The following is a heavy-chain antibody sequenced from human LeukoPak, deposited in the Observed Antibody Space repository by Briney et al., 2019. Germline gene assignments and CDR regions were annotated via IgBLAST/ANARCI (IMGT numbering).Heavy chain of an antibody. CDR1: GFTFSGFF. D-gene: IGHD3-10*01. J-gene: IGHJ6*01. V-gene: IGHV1-2*02. Sequence: ASVNVSCTASGFTFSGFFIHWVRQAAGHRLGWMGWFKPNSGGTNYAQTFQGRVHITRDTALSTAYTEFSRLRCDDTALHYFALVPGLSSYYYYGMDVSGQGDTGTVSS. CDR3: ALVPGLSSYYYYGMDV. CDR2: FKPNSGGT.